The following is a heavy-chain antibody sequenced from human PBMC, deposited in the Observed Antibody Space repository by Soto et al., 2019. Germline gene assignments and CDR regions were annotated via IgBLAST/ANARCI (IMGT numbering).Heavy chain of an antibody. J-gene: IGHJ4*02. Sequence: QVQLQESGPGLVKPSQTLSLTCTVSGGSISSGGYYWSWIRQHPGKGLEWIGYIYYSGSTYSNPSLKSRVTISVDPSKNQFSLKLSSVTAADTAVYYCARESDHRAARSLFDYWGQGTLVTVSS. CDR3: ARESDHRAARSLFDY. D-gene: IGHD6-6*01. CDR2: IYYSGST. V-gene: IGHV4-31*03. CDR1: GGSISSGGYY.